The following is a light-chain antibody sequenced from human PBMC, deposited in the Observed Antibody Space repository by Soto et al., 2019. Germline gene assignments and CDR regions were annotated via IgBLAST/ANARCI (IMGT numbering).Light chain of an antibody. CDR2: DAS. J-gene: IGKJ1*01. V-gene: IGKV1-5*01. CDR1: QRIRNY. Sequence: DFRMSMSPSSLSASVGDRVTITCRASQRIRNYLNWYQQKPGKAPKLLIYDASSLESGVPSRFSGSGSGTEFTLTISSLQPDDFAPYYCQQYNSYSGTFGQGTKVDVK. CDR3: QQYNSYSGT.